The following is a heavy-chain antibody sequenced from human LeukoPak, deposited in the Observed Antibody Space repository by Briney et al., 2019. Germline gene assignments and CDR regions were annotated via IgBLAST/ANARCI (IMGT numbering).Heavy chain of an antibody. V-gene: IGHV1-3*01. CDR2: INAGNGNT. CDR3: ARDLEALRYFDWLLKPFDY. CDR1: GYTFTSYA. J-gene: IGHJ4*02. Sequence: GASVKVSCKASGYTFTSYAMHWVRQAPGQRLEWMGWINAGNGNTKYSQKFQGRVTIARDTSASTAYMELSSLRSEDTVVYYCARDLEALRYFDWLLKPFDYWGQGTLVTVSS. D-gene: IGHD3-9*01.